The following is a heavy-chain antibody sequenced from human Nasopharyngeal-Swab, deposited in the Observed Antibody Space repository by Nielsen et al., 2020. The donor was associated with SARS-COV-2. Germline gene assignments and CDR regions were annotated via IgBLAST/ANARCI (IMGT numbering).Heavy chain of an antibody. CDR2: VYFRGSS. J-gene: IGHJ6*02. CDR3: ARMEAVSYGGLDV. D-gene: IGHD6-19*01. V-gene: IGHV4-59*01. CDR1: RRSQNRYT. Sequence: PGSLRLPCSLSRRSQNRYTRTWPRPPPGTGLEWKGYVYFRGSSNYNPSLKSRLTISVETARNQFSLKLTSVTAADTAVYYCARMEAVSYGGLDVWGQGTTVTVSS.